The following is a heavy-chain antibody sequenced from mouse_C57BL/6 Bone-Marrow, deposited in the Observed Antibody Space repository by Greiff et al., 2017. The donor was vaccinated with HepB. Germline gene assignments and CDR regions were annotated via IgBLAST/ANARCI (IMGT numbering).Heavy chain of an antibody. D-gene: IGHD1-1*01. J-gene: IGHJ3*01. Sequence: QVQLQQSGPGLVQPSQSLSITCTVSGFSLTSYGVHWVRQSPGKGLEWLGVIWSGGITDYNAAFISRLSISKDNSKSQVFFKMNSLQADDTAIYYCARKGYYGSSYALAYWGQGTLVTVSA. CDR2: IWSGGIT. CDR3: ARKGYYGSSYALAY. V-gene: IGHV2-2*01. CDR1: GFSLTSYG.